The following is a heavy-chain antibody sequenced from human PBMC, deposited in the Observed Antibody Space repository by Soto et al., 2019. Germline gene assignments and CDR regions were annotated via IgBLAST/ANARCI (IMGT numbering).Heavy chain of an antibody. J-gene: IGHJ5*02. CDR3: VARAAAAPGWFDP. D-gene: IGHD6-13*01. CDR2: IYYSGST. Sequence: SETLSLTCTVSGGSISSGDYYWSWIRQPPGKGLEWIGYIYYSGSTYYNPSLKSRVTISVDTSKNQFSLKLSSVTAADTAVYYCVARAAAAPGWFDPWGQGTLVTVLL. CDR1: GGSISSGDYY. V-gene: IGHV4-30-4*01.